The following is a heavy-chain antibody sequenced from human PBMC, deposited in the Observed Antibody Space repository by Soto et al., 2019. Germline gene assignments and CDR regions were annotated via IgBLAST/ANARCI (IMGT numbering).Heavy chain of an antibody. Sequence: QVQLVESGGGVVQPGRSLRLSCAASGFTFSHYAMHWVRQAPGKGLEWVAIISYDGSKKYYGDSVKGRFTISRDNSKNTLYLQINSLRVEDTAVYYCARDVAGKNWFDPWRQGTQVTVSS. CDR3: ARDVAGKNWFDP. V-gene: IGHV3-30-3*01. CDR2: ISYDGSKK. J-gene: IGHJ5*02. D-gene: IGHD6-19*01. CDR1: GFTFSHYA.